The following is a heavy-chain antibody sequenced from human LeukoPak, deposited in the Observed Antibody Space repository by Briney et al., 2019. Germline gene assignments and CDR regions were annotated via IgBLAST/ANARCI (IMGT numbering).Heavy chain of an antibody. CDR3: ATDQRYAFDY. CDR1: GLSFTDYP. CDR2: IRTTAEGAKYA. J-gene: IGHJ4*02. Sequence: GGSLRLSCATSGLSFTDYPMNWVRQAPGKGLEWISNIRTTAEGAKYAYYADSVKGRVTISRDDGKNTLYLHMNSLRDDDTAVYYCATDQRYAFDYWGQGILVTVSS. V-gene: IGHV3-48*02. D-gene: IGHD3-9*01.